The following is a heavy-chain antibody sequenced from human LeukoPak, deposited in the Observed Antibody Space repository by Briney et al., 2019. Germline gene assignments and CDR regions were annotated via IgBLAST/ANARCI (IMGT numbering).Heavy chain of an antibody. Sequence: SETLSLTCTVSGGSISSGGYYWSWIRQHPGKGLEWIGYIYYSGSTYYNPSLKSRVTISADTSKNQFSLKLSSVTAADTAVYYCARERYYYDSSGYLNYYYYYGMDVWGQGTTVTVSS. CDR3: ARERYYYDSSGYLNYYYYYGMDV. D-gene: IGHD3-22*01. CDR1: GGSISSGGYY. CDR2: IYYSGST. V-gene: IGHV4-31*03. J-gene: IGHJ6*02.